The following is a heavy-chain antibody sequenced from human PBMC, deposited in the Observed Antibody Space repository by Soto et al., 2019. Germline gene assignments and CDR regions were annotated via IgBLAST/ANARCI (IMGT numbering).Heavy chain of an antibody. V-gene: IGHV3-21*01. D-gene: IGHD3-10*01. Sequence: GGSLRLSCAASGFIFSSYSLNWVRQAPGKGLEWVSSIISSSNYIYYADLLKGRFTISRDNAKNSLYLQMNSLRAEDTAVYYCARGKYYYGSGSRRDYYGMDVWGQGTTVTVSS. CDR2: IISSSNYI. CDR3: ARGKYYYGSGSRRDYYGMDV. CDR1: GFIFSSYS. J-gene: IGHJ6*02.